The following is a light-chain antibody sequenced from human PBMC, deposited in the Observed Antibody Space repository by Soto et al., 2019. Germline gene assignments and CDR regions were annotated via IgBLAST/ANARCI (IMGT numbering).Light chain of an antibody. Sequence: QSVLTQPASVSGSPGQSITISCTGTSSDVGAYNYVSWYQHHPGKAPKLMIYDVSNRPSGVSNRFSGSKSGNTASLIISGLQAEDESDYYCSSYTSSSTLYVFGTGTKLTVL. CDR1: SSDVGAYNY. CDR3: SSYTSSSTLYV. V-gene: IGLV2-14*03. J-gene: IGLJ1*01. CDR2: DVS.